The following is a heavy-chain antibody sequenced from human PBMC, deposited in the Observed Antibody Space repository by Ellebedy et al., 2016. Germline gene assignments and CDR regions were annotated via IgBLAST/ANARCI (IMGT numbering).Heavy chain of an antibody. V-gene: IGHV3-9*01. Sequence: SLKISCAASGFSFDEYAMHWVRQAPGKGLEWVSGISWNSNTKEYADSVKGRFTISRDNARNSLYLHMNSLGLEDTALYYCAKDSPAPAGYYYYMDVWGKGATVTVSS. D-gene: IGHD6-19*01. CDR1: GFSFDEYA. CDR2: ISWNSNTK. CDR3: AKDSPAPAGYYYYMDV. J-gene: IGHJ6*03.